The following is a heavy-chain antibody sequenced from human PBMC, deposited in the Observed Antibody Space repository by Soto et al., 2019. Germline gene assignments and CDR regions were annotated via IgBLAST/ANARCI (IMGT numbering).Heavy chain of an antibody. J-gene: IGHJ4*02. V-gene: IGHV1-18*01. CDR2: ISDYSGDT. CDR3: ARSRGDRSRTYWRH. D-gene: IGHD1-1*01. Sequence: QVQLVQSGAELKKPGASVMVSCKASGYTFTTYGITWLRQAPGQGLEWMGWISDYSGDTHYAQRLQGRVTMTTDTSTRTAYMELRSLTSDDTAVYYCARSRGDRSRTYWRHWGQGTLVTVSS. CDR1: GYTFTTYG.